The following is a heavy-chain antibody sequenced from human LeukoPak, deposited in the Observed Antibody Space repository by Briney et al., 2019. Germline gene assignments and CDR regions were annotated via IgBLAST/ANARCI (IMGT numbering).Heavy chain of an antibody. J-gene: IGHJ3*02. CDR1: GFTFGDYA. D-gene: IGHD5-12*01. CDR2: IRSKAYGGTT. CDR3: TRDLRRNGYDGVDAFDI. V-gene: IGHV3-49*04. Sequence: GGSLRLSCTASGFTFGDYAMSWVRQAPGKGREWVGFIRSKAYGGTTEYAASVKGRFTISRDDSKSIAYLQMNSLKTEDTAVYYCTRDLRRNGYDGVDAFDIWGQGTMVTVSS.